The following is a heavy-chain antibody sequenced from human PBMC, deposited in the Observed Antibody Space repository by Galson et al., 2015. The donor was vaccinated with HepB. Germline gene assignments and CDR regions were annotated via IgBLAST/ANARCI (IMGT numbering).Heavy chain of an antibody. CDR1: GFTFSSYA. J-gene: IGHJ4*02. Sequence: SLRLSCAASGFTFSSYAMSWVRQAPGKGLEWVSAISGSGGSTYYADSVKGRLTISRDNSKNTLYLQMNSLRAEDTAVYYCAKVALGGSYPYDYWGQGTLVTVSS. CDR3: AKVALGGSYPYDY. D-gene: IGHD1-26*01. V-gene: IGHV3-23*01. CDR2: ISGSGGST.